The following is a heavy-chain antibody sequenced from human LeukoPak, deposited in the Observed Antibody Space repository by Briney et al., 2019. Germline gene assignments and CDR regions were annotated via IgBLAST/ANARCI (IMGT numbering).Heavy chain of an antibody. V-gene: IGHV1-2*02. CDR1: RYAFTDYY. CDR2: IYPNIGGT. Sequence: VASVKVSCQASRYAFTDYYIHWVRQAPGPGLEWIGCIYPNIGGTKNVLKLQGRDTMTRDTSISTTYMELSRLQSDDTSADCCARGGYYDSSGYDVWGQGNLVTVSS. CDR3: ARGGYYDSSGYDV. D-gene: IGHD3-22*01. J-gene: IGHJ4*02.